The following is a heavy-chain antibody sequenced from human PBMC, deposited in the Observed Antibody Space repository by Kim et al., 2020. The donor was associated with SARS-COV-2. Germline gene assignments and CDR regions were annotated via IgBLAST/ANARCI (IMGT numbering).Heavy chain of an antibody. CDR2: T. V-gene: IGHV4-59*01. CDR3: ASLAAGYGLDV. J-gene: IGHJ6*02. D-gene: IGHD6-13*01. Sequence: THYNPPLKSRVTISVETSKNQFSLRLNSVAAADTAVYYCASLAAGYGLDVWGQGTTVTVSS.